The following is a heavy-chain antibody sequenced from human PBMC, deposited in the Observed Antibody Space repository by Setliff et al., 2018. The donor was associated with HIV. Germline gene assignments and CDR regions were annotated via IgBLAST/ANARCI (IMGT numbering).Heavy chain of an antibody. V-gene: IGHV4-34*01. D-gene: IGHD2-2*01. CDR2: INHSENT. CDR1: GGSFSGYY. Sequence: SETLSLTCAVYGGSFSGYYWSWIRQPPGKGLEWIGEINHSENTNYNPSLKSRVTISLDTSKNQFSLKLSSVTAADTAVYYCARTIGYCSITSCENWFDPWGQGTLVTVSS. J-gene: IGHJ5*02. CDR3: ARTIGYCSITSCENWFDP.